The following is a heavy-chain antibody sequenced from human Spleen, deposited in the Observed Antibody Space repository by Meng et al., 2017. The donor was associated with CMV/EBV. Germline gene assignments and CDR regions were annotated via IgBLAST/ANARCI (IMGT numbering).Heavy chain of an antibody. CDR3: ATSVWQQRVRNWFDP. V-gene: IGHV4-39*07. CDR1: GGPFSSRCSY. Sequence: GGPFSSRCSYQGWIRQPPGKGLEWIGRIYYSEVTIYNPSLKSRVTISVDTSKNQFSLKLNAVTAADTAVYYCATSVWQQRVRNWFDPWGQGTLVTVSS. J-gene: IGHJ5*02. CDR2: IYYSEVT. D-gene: IGHD6-13*01.